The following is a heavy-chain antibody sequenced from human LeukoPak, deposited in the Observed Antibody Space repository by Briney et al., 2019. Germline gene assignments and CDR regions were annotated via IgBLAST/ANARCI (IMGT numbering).Heavy chain of an antibody. CDR1: GYTFTTYG. V-gene: IGHV1-18*01. D-gene: IGHD3-10*01. CDR3: ARSSGSYYNGNY. J-gene: IGHJ4*02. Sequence: ASVKVSCKASGYTFTTYGINWVRRAPGQGLEWMGWISADNGNTNYAQKFQGRVTITADKSTSTAYMELSSLRSEDTAVYYCARSSGSYYNGNYWGQGTLVTVSS. CDR2: ISADNGNT.